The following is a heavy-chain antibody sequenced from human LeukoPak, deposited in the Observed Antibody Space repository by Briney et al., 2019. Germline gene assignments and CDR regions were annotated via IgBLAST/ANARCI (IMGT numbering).Heavy chain of an antibody. CDR1: GGSISGYY. CDR3: ARTGWFGELSFDY. CDR2: IYYSGST. V-gene: IGHV4-59*08. Sequence: SETLSLTCTVSGGSISGYYWTWMRQPPGKGLEWIGYIYYSGSTNYNPSLKSRVTISVDTSKNQFSLKLSSVTAADTAVYYCARTGWFGELSFDYWGQGTLVTVSS. D-gene: IGHD3-10*01. J-gene: IGHJ4*02.